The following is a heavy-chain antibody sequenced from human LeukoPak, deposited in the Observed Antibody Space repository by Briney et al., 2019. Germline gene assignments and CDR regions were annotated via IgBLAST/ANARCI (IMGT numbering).Heavy chain of an antibody. Sequence: PGGSLRLSCEASGFTFSSYWMHWVRQAPGKGLVWVARVSSDGSGTNYADSVKGRFTISRDNAKNTLYLQMSSLRAEDTAVYYCARSMIGAYFDYWGQGTLVPVSS. V-gene: IGHV3-74*01. CDR3: ARSMIGAYFDY. CDR1: GFTFSSYW. J-gene: IGHJ4*02. D-gene: IGHD3-16*01. CDR2: VSSDGSGT.